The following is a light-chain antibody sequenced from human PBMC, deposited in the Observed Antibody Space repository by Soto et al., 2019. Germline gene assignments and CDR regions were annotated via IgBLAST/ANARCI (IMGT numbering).Light chain of an antibody. V-gene: IGKV3D-15*01. CDR2: GAS. CDR3: QQYNNWPL. Sequence: EIVMTQSPATLSVSPGERATLSCRASQSVSSNLAWYQQKPGQAPRLLIYGASTRATGIPARFSGNGSGTEFTLTISSLQSEDFAVYYCQQYNNWPLFGPGTKVDIK. J-gene: IGKJ3*01. CDR1: QSVSSN.